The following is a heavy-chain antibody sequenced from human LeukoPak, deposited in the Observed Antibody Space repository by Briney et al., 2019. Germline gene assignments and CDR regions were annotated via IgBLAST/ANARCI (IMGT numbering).Heavy chain of an antibody. V-gene: IGHV3-9*01. J-gene: IGHJ4*02. CDR3: GSEFLMSGDDFLGSLRY. D-gene: IGHD3-10*01. Sequence: GGSLRLSCAASGFTFEDYAMHWVRQAPGKGLEWVSGISWNSVTLGYVDSVKGRFTISRDNAKKSLYLQMIGLRPDDTALYYCGSEFLMSGDDFLGSLRYWGEGTQVTVSS. CDR1: GFTFEDYA. CDR2: ISWNSVTL.